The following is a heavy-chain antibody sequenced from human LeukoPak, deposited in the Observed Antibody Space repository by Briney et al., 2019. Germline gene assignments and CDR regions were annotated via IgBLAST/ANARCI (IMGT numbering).Heavy chain of an antibody. CDR3: ARVQAGTTNWFDP. J-gene: IGHJ5*02. Sequence: PGGSLRLSCAASRFTLSTYWMSWVRQAPGKGLEWVANINRDGSGKYYVDSVRGRFTISRDNAKNSLYLQMNSLRAEDTAVYYCARVQAGTTNWFDPWGQGTLVTVSS. CDR1: RFTLSTYW. V-gene: IGHV3-7*04. D-gene: IGHD1-1*01. CDR2: INRDGSGK.